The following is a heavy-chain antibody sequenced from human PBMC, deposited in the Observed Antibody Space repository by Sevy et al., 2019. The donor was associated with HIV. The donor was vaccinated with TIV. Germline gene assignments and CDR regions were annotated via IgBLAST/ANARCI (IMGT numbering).Heavy chain of an antibody. Sequence: GGSLRLSCAASGFTFSGYGMHWVRQTPGKGLEWVAIISSDGSSENYVDSVKGRFTISRDNSKNMLYLQMNSLRAEDTAVYFCARNDDTSGYYRDGLFDNWGQGTMVTVSS. CDR3: ARNDDTSGYYRDGLFDN. J-gene: IGHJ3*02. D-gene: IGHD3-22*01. V-gene: IGHV3-33*01. CDR2: ISSDGSSE. CDR1: GFTFSGYG.